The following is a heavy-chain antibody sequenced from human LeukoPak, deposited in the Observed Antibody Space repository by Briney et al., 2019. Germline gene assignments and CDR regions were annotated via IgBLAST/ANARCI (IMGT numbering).Heavy chain of an antibody. CDR1: GFTFSSYA. J-gene: IGHJ3*02. CDR3: AKFGYSSSWHDAFDM. V-gene: IGHV3-23*01. CDR2: ISGSGGST. Sequence: GGSLRLSCAASGFTFSSYAMSWVRQAPGKGLEWVSAISGSGGSTYYADSVKGRFTISRDNSKNTLYLQMNSLRAEDTAVYYCAKFGYSSSWHDAFDMWGQGTMVTVSS. D-gene: IGHD6-13*01.